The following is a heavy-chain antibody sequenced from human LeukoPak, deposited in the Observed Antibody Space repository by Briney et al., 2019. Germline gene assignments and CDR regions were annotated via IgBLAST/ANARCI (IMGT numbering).Heavy chain of an antibody. CDR2: VHLDGRT. D-gene: IGHD3-3*01. V-gene: IGHV4-34*10. Sequence: NPSETLSLTCAVYGGSFSGYYWSWIRQPPGKGLEWIGEVHLDGRTNYNPSLKSRLIMSVDLPENHISLKLTSVTAADTAVYYCAREGGFYRPLDYSGQGTLVTVSS. CDR3: AREGGFYRPLDY. J-gene: IGHJ4*02. CDR1: GGSFSGYY.